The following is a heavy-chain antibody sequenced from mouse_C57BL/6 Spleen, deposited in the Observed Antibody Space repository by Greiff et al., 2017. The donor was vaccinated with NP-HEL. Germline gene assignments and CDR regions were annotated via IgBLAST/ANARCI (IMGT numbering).Heavy chain of an antibody. V-gene: IGHV1-19*01. CDR3: ARNERGAWFAY. CDR1: GYTFTDYY. J-gene: IGHJ3*01. CDR2: INPYNGGT. Sequence: EVQLQQSGPVLVKPGASVKMSCKASGYTFTDYYMNWVKQSHGKSLEWIGVINPYNGGTSYNQKFKGKATLTVDKSSSTAYMELNSLTSEDSAVYYCARNERGAWFAYWGQGTLVTVSA.